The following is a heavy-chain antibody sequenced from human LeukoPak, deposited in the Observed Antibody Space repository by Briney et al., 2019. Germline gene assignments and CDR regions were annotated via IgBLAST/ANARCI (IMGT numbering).Heavy chain of an antibody. Sequence: SETLSLTCTVSGGSISSYYWSWIRQPPGKGLEWIGYIYYSGSTNYNPSLKSRVTISVDTSKSQFSLKLSSVTAADTAVYYCARHRGYYYDSSGYSNHDAFDIWGQGTMVTVSS. CDR2: IYYSGST. CDR1: GGSISSYY. D-gene: IGHD3-22*01. V-gene: IGHV4-59*08. CDR3: ARHRGYYYDSSGYSNHDAFDI. J-gene: IGHJ3*02.